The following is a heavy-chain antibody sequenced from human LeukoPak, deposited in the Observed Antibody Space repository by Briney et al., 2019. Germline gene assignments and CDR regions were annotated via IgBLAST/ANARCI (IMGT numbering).Heavy chain of an antibody. J-gene: IGHJ4*02. CDR3: ARAPHTSPTDYYFDF. Sequence: SETLSLTCTVSGDSVTTTSFDWAWIRQPPGKGLEWIVTMYSSGSAYYNSSLSVQPTMSIDRSKNPCSLQLPSVTAADTAVYFCARAPHTSPTDYYFDFWGPGTLVTVSS. CDR2: MYSSGSA. CDR1: GDSVTTTSFD. V-gene: IGHV4-39*07. D-gene: IGHD1-14*01.